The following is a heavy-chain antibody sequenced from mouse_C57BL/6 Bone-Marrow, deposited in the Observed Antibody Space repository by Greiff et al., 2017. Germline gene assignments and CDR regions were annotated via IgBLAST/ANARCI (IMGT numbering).Heavy chain of an antibody. D-gene: IGHD3-2*02. V-gene: IGHV1-64*01. Sequence: QVQLKQPGAELVKPGASVKLSCKASGYTFTSYWMHWVKQRLGQGLEWIGMIHPNSGSTNYNEKFKSKATLTVDKSSRTAYLQRSSLTSEDSAVYYCARTRGQLRLRYYAMDYWGQGTSVTVSS. CDR1: GYTFTSYW. J-gene: IGHJ4*01. CDR3: ARTRGQLRLRYYAMDY. CDR2: IHPNSGST.